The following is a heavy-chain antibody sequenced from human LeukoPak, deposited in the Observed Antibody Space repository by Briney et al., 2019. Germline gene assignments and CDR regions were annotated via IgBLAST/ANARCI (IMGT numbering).Heavy chain of an antibody. CDR2: INHSGST. D-gene: IGHD6-13*01. CDR1: GGSISSGDYY. V-gene: IGHV4-30-4*01. J-gene: IGHJ4*02. CDR3: AREKTEQLVDC. Sequence: SETLSLTCTVSGGSISSGDYYWSWIRQPPGKGLEWIGEINHSGSTNYNPSLKSRVTISVDTSKNQFSLKLSSVTAADTAVYYCAREKTEQLVDCWGQGTLVTVSS.